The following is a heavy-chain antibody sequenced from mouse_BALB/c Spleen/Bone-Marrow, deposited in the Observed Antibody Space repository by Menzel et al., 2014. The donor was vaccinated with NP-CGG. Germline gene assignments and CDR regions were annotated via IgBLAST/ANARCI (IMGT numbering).Heavy chain of an antibody. CDR1: GFTFTDYY. J-gene: IGHJ2*01. CDR2: IRNKANGYTT. D-gene: IGHD2-3*01. Sequence: EVKVVESGGGLVQPGGSLGLSCATSGFTFTDYYMNWVRQPPGKALEWLGFIRNKANGYTTEYSASVKGRFTISRDNSQSILYLQMNTLRAEDSATYYCARDMGGLLFDYWGQGTTLTVSS. CDR3: ARDMGGLLFDY. V-gene: IGHV7-3*02.